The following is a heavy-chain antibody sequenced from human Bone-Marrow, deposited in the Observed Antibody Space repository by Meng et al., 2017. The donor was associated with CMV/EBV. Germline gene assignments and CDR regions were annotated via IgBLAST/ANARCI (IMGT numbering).Heavy chain of an antibody. CDR2: ISSSGSTI. Sequence: GGSLRLSCAASGFTFSDYYMSWIRQAPGKGLEWVSYISSSGSTIYYADSVKGRFTISRDNSKNTLYLQMNSLRAEDTAVYYCARDKRGTIFDYWGQGTLVTVSS. J-gene: IGHJ4*02. V-gene: IGHV3-11*04. CDR3: ARDKRGTIFDY. CDR1: GFTFSDYY. D-gene: IGHD5-24*01.